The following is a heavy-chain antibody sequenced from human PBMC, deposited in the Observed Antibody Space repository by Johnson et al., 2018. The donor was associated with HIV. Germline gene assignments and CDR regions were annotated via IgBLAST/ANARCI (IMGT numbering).Heavy chain of an antibody. CDR3: ATRQQLVPGAFDI. CDR2: IGWNGLTI. D-gene: IGHD6-13*01. V-gene: IGHV3-7*01. Sequence: EQLVESGGGVVQPGRSLRLSCAASGFSFRSYWMSWVRQAPGKGLEWVAGIGWNGLTIGYVDSVKGRFTISRDDATNSLYLQMNSLRAEDTAVYYCATRQQLVPGAFDIWGQGTMVTVSS. J-gene: IGHJ3*02. CDR1: GFSFRSYW.